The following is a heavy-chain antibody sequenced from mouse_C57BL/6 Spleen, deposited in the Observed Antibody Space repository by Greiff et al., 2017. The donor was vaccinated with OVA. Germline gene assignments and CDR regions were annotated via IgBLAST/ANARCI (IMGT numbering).Heavy chain of an antibody. Sequence: EVQGVESGGGLVQPGGSLKLSCAASGFTFSDYYMYWVRQTPEKRLEWVAYISNGGGSTYYPDTVKGRFTISRDNAKNTLYLQMSRLKSEDTAMYYCARGGSTDYLFAYWGQGTLVTVSA. D-gene: IGHD2-4*01. V-gene: IGHV5-12*01. CDR3: ARGGSTDYLFAY. CDR1: GFTFSDYY. CDR2: ISNGGGST. J-gene: IGHJ3*01.